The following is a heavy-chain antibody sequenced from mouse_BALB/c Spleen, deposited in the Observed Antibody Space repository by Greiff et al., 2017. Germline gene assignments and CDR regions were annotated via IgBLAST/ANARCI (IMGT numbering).Heavy chain of an antibody. CDR3: ARRGGNYGGFDY. J-gene: IGHJ2*01. D-gene: IGHD2-1*01. V-gene: IGHV1-20*02. CDR1: GYSFTGYF. CDR2: INPYNGDT. Sequence: VQLQQSGPELVKPGASVKISCKASGYSFTGYFMNWVMQSHGKSLEWIGRINPYNGDTFYNQKFKGKATLTVDKSSSTAHMELRSLASEDSAVYECARRGGNYGGFDYWGQGTTLTVSS.